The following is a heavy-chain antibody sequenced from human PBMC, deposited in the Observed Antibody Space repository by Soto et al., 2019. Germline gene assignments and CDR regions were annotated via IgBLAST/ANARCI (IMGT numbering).Heavy chain of an antibody. CDR2: IYYSGST. V-gene: IGHV4-59*01. J-gene: IGHJ3*02. Sequence: SETLSLTCTVSGGSISSYYWSWIRQHPGKGLEWIGYIYYSGSTNYNPSLKSRVTISVDTSKNQFSLKLSSVTAADTAVYYCARVVKAVAGTGAFDIWGQGTMVTVSS. CDR1: GGSISSYY. CDR3: ARVVKAVAGTGAFDI. D-gene: IGHD6-19*01.